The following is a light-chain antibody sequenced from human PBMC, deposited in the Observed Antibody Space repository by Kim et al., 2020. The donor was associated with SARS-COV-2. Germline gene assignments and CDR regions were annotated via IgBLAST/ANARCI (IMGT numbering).Light chain of an antibody. CDR3: QQYSDYPWT. J-gene: IGKJ1*01. V-gene: IGKV1-5*03. Sequence: AAVVDRVTITCRASQSIGSLLVWYQQKSGKAPKILVYKASNLESGVPSRFSGSGSGTEFTFTINSLQPDDFATYYCQQYSDYPWTFGRGTKVDIK. CDR1: QSIGSL. CDR2: KAS.